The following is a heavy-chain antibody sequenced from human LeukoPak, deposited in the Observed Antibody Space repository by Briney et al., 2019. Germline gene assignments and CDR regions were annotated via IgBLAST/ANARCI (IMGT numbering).Heavy chain of an antibody. Sequence: GGSLRLSCRASGFTFDDYSMHWVRQSPGRGLEWVALITWSGDGTYYADSVKGRFITSRDNSKRSLWLQMNSLKTEDSGLYFCAKSVVGGEGAYYFDYWGQGTLVTVSS. CDR1: GFTFDDYS. CDR2: ITWSGDGT. CDR3: AKSVVGGEGAYYFDY. J-gene: IGHJ4*02. D-gene: IGHD2-2*01. V-gene: IGHV3-43*01.